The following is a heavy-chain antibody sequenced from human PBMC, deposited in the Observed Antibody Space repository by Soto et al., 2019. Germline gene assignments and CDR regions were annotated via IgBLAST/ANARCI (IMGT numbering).Heavy chain of an antibody. CDR2: IYPSDSDT. D-gene: IGHD6-19*01. J-gene: IGHJ4*02. CDR1: GYNFAGYW. V-gene: IGHV5-51*01. CDR3: ARGAVSTRTFDY. Sequence: GESLKISCKGSGYNFAGYWIAWVRQMPGKGLELMGIIYPSDSDTRYRPSFQGQVTISADKSISSAYLQWSSLRASDTAMYYCARGAVSTRTFDYWGQGTPVTVSS.